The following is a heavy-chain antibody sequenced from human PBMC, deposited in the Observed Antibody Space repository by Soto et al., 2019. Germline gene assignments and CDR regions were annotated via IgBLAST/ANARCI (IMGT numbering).Heavy chain of an antibody. CDR3: ARRQSDYGPDLDP. CDR2: MNPNSGNT. D-gene: IGHD3-10*01. V-gene: IGHV1-8*01. J-gene: IGHJ5*02. Sequence: SVTPSCTASVFTYTCKDINCVRQATGQGLEWMGWMNPNSGNTGYAQKFQGRVTMTRNTSISTAYMELSSLRSEDTAVYYCARRQSDYGPDLDPWGQGTLVTVSS. CDR1: VFTYTCKD.